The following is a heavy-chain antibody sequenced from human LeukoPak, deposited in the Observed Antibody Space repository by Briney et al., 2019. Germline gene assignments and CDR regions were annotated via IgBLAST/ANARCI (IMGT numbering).Heavy chain of an antibody. D-gene: IGHD6-19*01. Sequence: PGGSLRLSCAVSGFTVSSNYTSWVRQAPGKGLEWVSVIYGGGSTYYADSVKGRFTISRDNSKNTLYLQMNSLRAEDTAVYYCARAASVAGTYALNHWGQGTLVTVSS. CDR2: IYGGGST. V-gene: IGHV3-66*01. CDR3: ARAASVAGTYALNH. CDR1: GFTVSSNY. J-gene: IGHJ4*02.